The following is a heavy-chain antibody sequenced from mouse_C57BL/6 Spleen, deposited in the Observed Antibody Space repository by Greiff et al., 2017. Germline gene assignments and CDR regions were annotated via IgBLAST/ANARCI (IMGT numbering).Heavy chain of an antibody. V-gene: IGHV3-1*01. CDR1: GYSFTSCCD. CDR3: ARDRYYGSSWYFEV. D-gene: IGHD1-1*01. CDR2: ISYSGNT. Sequence: EVKLQESGPGMVKPSQSLSLTCTATGYSFTSCCDCHWIRNFPGNKLVCMVYISYSGNTNYNPTLKSRVSITHDTSKNTIFLKMNSVTTEDTATYYCARDRYYGSSWYFEVWGTGTTVTVSS. J-gene: IGHJ1*03.